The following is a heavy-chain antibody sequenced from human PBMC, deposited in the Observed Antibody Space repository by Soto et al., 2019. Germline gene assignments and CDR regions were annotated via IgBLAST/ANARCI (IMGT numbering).Heavy chain of an antibody. CDR2: INQDGSDR. CDR3: ARLYASVTTLDY. CDR1: GFTFSDYC. Sequence: EVQLVESGGGLVQPGGSLRLSCAASGFTFSDYCMTWVRQAPGKGLEWVASINQDGSDRRYVDSVRGRFTVSRDNAKNSLYLQMNSLRVEDTAVYYCARLYASVTTLDYWGQGTLATVSS. J-gene: IGHJ4*02. V-gene: IGHV3-7*01. D-gene: IGHD2-2*01.